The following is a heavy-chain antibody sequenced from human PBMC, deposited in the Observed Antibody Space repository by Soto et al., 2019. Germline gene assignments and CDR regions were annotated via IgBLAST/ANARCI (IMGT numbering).Heavy chain of an antibody. CDR3: ARRKERSGPHYFDY. Sequence: ASVKVSCKASGYTFTTYDISWVRQATGQGLEWMGWMNPYSGNTGFAQKFQGRVTVTRNTSISTVYMELSGLRPDDTAVYYCARRKERSGPHYFDYWGQGSLVTVSS. CDR2: MNPYSGNT. V-gene: IGHV1-8*01. CDR1: GYTFTTYD. D-gene: IGHD6-25*01. J-gene: IGHJ4*02.